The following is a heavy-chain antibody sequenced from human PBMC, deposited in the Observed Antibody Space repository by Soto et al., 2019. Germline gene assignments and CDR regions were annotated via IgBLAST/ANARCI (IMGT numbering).Heavy chain of an antibody. V-gene: IGHV3-23*01. CDR2: IGGSGTNT. CDR3: ARTITGYFWAGAY. D-gene: IGHD1-1*01. J-gene: IGHJ4*02. Sequence: PGGSLRLSCAASGFTFNMYAMSWVRQAPGKGLEWVSGIGGSGTNTYYADFVKGRFTISRDNSKNTLYLQMDSLRAEDTAIYYRARTITGYFWAGAYWGQGTLVTVSS. CDR1: GFTFNMYA.